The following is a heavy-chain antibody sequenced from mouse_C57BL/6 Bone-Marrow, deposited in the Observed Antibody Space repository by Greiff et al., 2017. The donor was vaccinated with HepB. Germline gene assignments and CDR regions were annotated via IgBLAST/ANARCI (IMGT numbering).Heavy chain of an antibody. CDR3: ARDLPIDY. J-gene: IGHJ2*01. Sequence: DVKLVESEGGLVQPGSSMKLSCTASGFTFSDYYMAWVRQVPEKGLEWVANINYDGSSTYYLDSLKSRFIISRDNAKNILYLQMSSLKSEDTATYYCARDLPIDYWGQGTTLTVSS. CDR1: GFTFSDYY. D-gene: IGHD2-10*01. V-gene: IGHV5-16*01. CDR2: INYDGSST.